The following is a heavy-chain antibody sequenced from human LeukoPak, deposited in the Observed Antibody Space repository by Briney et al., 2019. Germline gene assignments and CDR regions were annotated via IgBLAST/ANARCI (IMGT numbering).Heavy chain of an antibody. Sequence: GRSLRLSCAAPGFTFSSYGMHWVRQAPGKGLEWVAVIWYDGSNKYYADSVKGRFTISRDNSKNTLYLQMNSLRAEDTAVYYCAKEDYSNLSFDYWGQGTLVTVSS. J-gene: IGHJ4*02. V-gene: IGHV3-33*06. D-gene: IGHD4-11*01. CDR3: AKEDYSNLSFDY. CDR1: GFTFSSYG. CDR2: IWYDGSNK.